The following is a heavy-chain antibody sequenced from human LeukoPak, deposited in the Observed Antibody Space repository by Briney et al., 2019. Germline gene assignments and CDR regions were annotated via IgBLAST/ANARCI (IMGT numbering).Heavy chain of an antibody. CDR1: GFTFSNAW. V-gene: IGHV3-15*01. Sequence: PGGSLRLSCAASGFTFSNAWMSWVRQAPGKGLEWVGRIKSKTDGGTTDYAAPVKGRFTISRDDSKNTLYLQMNSLKTEDTAVYYCTTDLVRYNHYYYYYGMDVWGQGTTVTVSS. D-gene: IGHD1-14*01. CDR2: IKSKTDGGTT. J-gene: IGHJ6*02. CDR3: TTDLVRYNHYYYYYGMDV.